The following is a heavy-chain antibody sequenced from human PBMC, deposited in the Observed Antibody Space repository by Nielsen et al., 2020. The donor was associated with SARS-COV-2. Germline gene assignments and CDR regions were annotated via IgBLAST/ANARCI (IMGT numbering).Heavy chain of an antibody. Sequence: GGSLRLSCAASGFTFSSYGMHWVRQAPGKGLEWVAVISYDGSNKYYADSVKGRFTISRDNSKNTLYLQMNSLRAEDTAVYYCAKDGFGEYDAFDIWGQWTMVTVSS. CDR1: GFTFSSYG. J-gene: IGHJ3*02. V-gene: IGHV3-30*18. CDR2: ISYDGSNK. CDR3: AKDGFGEYDAFDI. D-gene: IGHD3-10*01.